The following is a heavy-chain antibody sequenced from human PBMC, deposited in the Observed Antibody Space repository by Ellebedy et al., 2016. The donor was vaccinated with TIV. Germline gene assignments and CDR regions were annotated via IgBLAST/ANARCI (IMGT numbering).Heavy chain of an antibody. J-gene: IGHJ6*02. CDR2: MNPNSGNT. D-gene: IGHD1-26*01. V-gene: IGHV1-8*01. CDR1: GYTLTELS. CDR3: ARQDSGSYYGYYYYGMDV. Sequence: ASVKVSCXVSGYTLTELSMHWVRQATGQGLEWMGWMNPNSGNTGYAQKFQGRVTMTRNTSISTAYMELSSLRSEDTAVYYCARQDSGSYYGYYYYGMDVWGQGTTVTVSS.